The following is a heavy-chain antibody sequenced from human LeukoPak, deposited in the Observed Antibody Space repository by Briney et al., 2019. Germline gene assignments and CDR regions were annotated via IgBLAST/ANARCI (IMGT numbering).Heavy chain of an antibody. CDR2: IHSGGGT. J-gene: IGHJ4*02. V-gene: IGHV3-66*01. Sequence: PGGSLRLSCAASGFTVRSNYMNWVRQAPGKGLEWVSIIHSGGGTYYADSVRGRFTISTDNSKNTLYLQMNSLRVEDTAVYYCAKDLGYYDSSCWGQGTLVTVSS. CDR3: AKDLGYYDSSC. CDR1: GFTVRSNY. D-gene: IGHD3-22*01.